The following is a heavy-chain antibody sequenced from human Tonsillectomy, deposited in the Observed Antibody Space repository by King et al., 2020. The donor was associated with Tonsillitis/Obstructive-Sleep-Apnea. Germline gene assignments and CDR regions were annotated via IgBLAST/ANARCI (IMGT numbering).Heavy chain of an antibody. J-gene: IGHJ2*01. CDR1: GGSIISSSYY. CDR2: IYYTGST. CDR3: ARRSRYGDLEWYFDL. V-gene: IGHV4-39*01. D-gene: IGHD4-17*01. Sequence: QLQESGPGLVKPSETLSLTCTVSGGSIISSSYYWGWIRQPPGKGLEWIGNIYYTGSTYYNPSLKSRLTISVDTSKNQFSLKLSSVTAADTAVYYCARRSRYGDLEWYFDLWGRGTLLTVSS.